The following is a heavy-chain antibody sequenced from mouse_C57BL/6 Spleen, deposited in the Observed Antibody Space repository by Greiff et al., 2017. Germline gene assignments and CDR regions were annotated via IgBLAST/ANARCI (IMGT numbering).Heavy chain of an antibody. Sequence: EVKLVESGGGLVQPGGSMKLSCVASGFTFSNYWMNWVRQSPEKGLEWVAQIRLKSDNYATHYAESVKGRFTISRDDSKSSVYLQMNNLRAEDTGIYYCTGPPGIYYDYDGYAMDYWGQGTSVTVSS. D-gene: IGHD2-4*01. CDR2: IRLKSDNYAT. V-gene: IGHV6-3*01. J-gene: IGHJ4*01. CDR3: TGPPGIYYDYDGYAMDY. CDR1: GFTFSNYW.